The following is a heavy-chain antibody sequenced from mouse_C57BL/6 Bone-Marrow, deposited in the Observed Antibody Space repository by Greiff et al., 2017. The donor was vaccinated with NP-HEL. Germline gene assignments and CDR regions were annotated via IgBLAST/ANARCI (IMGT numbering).Heavy chain of an antibody. V-gene: IGHV1-69*01. J-gene: IGHJ2*01. CDR2: IDPSDSYT. Sequence: VQLQQPGAELVMPGASVKLSCKASGYTFTSYWMHWVKQRPGQGLEWIGEIDPSDSYTNYNQKFKGKSTLTVDKSSSTAYMQLCSLTSEDSAVYYCARWGSSGYNYWGQGTTLTVSS. CDR3: ARWGSSGYNY. CDR1: GYTFTSYW. D-gene: IGHD3-2*02.